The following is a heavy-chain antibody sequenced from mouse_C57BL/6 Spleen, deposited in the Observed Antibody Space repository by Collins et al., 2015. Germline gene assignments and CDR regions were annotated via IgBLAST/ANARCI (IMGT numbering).Heavy chain of an antibody. CDR3: ARPTLLGYFDV. CDR1: GYTFTSYW. J-gene: IGHJ1*03. D-gene: IGHD1-1*01. CDR2: IDPNSGGT. Sequence: QVQLQQPGAELVKPGASVKLSCKASGYTFTSYWMHWVKQRPGRGLEWIGRIDPNSGGTKYNEKFKSKAILTVDKSSTTAYIQLSSLTSEDSVVYYCARPTLLGYFDVWGTGTTVTVSS. V-gene: IGHV1-72*01.